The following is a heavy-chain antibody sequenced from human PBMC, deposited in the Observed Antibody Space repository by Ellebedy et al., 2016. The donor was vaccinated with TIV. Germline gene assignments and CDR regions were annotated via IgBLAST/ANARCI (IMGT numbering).Heavy chain of an antibody. D-gene: IGHD6-13*01. V-gene: IGHV3-21*01. CDR3: ARELAAAGFFDY. CDR2: ISSSNHYI. J-gene: IGHJ4*02. Sequence: LSLTCAASGFTFSSYSMNWVRQAPGKGLEWVSSISSSNHYIYYADSVKGRFTISRDKAKNSLYLQMNSLRAEDTAVFYCARELAAAGFFDYWGQGTLVTVSS. CDR1: GFTFSSYS.